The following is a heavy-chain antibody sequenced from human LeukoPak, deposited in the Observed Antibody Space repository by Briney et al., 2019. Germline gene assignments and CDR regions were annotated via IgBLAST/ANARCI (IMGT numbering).Heavy chain of an antibody. V-gene: IGHV3-30*03. D-gene: IGHD7-27*01. CDR1: GFTFSKYG. J-gene: IGHJ3*02. CDR2: ISYDGSNK. Sequence: PGGSLRLSCAASGFTFSKYGMHWVRQAPGKGLEWVAVISYDGSNKYYADSVKGRFTISRDNSKNTLYLQMNSLRAEDTAVYYCARVGLTGDSYAFDIWGQGTMVTVSS. CDR3: ARVGLTGDSYAFDI.